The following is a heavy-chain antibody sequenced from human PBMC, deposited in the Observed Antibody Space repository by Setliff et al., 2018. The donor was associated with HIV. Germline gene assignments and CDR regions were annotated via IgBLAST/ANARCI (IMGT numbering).Heavy chain of an antibody. J-gene: IGHJ6*02. CDR3: ARGGIAAAGTLNYYYYGLDV. Sequence: ASVKVSCKASGYTFTGYYLHWVRQAPGQGLEWMGWIIPNSGGANYAQKFQGWVTMTRDTSISTTYVELSRLRSDDTAVYYCARGGIAAAGTLNYYYYGLDVWGQGTTVTVSS. CDR2: IIPNSGGA. D-gene: IGHD6-13*01. CDR1: GYTFTGYY. V-gene: IGHV1-2*04.